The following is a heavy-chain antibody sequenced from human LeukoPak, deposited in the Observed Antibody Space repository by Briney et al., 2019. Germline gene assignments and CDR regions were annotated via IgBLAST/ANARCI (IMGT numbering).Heavy chain of an antibody. D-gene: IGHD3-22*01. Sequence: SETLSLTCAVYGGSFSGYYWSWIRQPPGMGLEWIGEINHSGSTNYNPSLKSRVTISVDTSKKQFSLKLSSVTAADTAVYYCARDSPPPEGDSSCYGLLFDSGLFDLWGQGTLVTVSS. CDR1: GGSFSGYY. CDR3: ARDSPPPEGDSSCYGLLFDSGLFDL. J-gene: IGHJ4*02. CDR2: INHSGST. V-gene: IGHV4-34*01.